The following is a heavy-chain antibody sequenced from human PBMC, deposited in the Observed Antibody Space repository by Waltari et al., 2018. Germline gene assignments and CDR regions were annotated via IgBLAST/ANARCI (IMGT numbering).Heavy chain of an antibody. V-gene: IGHV1-69*14. D-gene: IGHD3-16*01. CDR1: GGTFSSYA. CDR3: ARTSLTLGLKDYYYYYMDV. J-gene: IGHJ6*03. CDR2: ISPIFGTA. Sequence: QVQLVQSGAEVKQPGSSVKVSCKASGGTFSSYAISWVRQAPGQGLEWRGGISPIFGTANYAQKFQGRVTITADKSTSTAYMELSSLRSEDTAVYYCARTSLTLGLKDYYYYYMDVWGKGTTVTVSS.